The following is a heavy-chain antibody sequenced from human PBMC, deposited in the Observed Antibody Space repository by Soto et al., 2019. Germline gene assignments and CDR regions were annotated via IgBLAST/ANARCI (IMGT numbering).Heavy chain of an antibody. CDR2: MNPNSGNT. V-gene: IGHV1-8*01. CDR1: GYTFTSYD. J-gene: IGHJ4*02. CDR3: ARGKGDYMYY. Sequence: GASSEGPCKASGYTFTSYDINWVRQATGQGLEWMGWMNPNSGNTGYAQKFQGRVTMTRNTSISTAYMELSSLRSEDTAVYYCARGKGDYMYYWGQGTLVTVSS. D-gene: IGHD4-17*01.